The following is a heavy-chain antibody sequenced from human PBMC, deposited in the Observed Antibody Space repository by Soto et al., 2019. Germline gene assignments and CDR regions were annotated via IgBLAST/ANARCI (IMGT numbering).Heavy chain of an antibody. CDR1: GVTFSNFA. J-gene: IGHJ6*03. CDR3: AKDTSSSPYYMDV. D-gene: IGHD2-2*01. Sequence: PGGSLRLSCAASGVTFSNFAMSWVRHAPGKGLEWVSEITGSTGTTYYADSVRGRFIISRDNSQNTLHLQMNSLRPEDTAVYYCAKDTSSSPYYMDVWGKGTTVTVSS. V-gene: IGHV3-23*01. CDR2: ITGSTGTT.